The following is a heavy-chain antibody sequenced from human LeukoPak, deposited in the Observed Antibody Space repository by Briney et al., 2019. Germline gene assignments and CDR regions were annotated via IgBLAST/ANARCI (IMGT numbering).Heavy chain of an antibody. CDR2: IYYSGST. J-gene: IGHJ4*02. V-gene: IGHV4-59*01. CDR1: GGSISSYY. CDR3: ARDVYGSGSYD. D-gene: IGHD3-10*01. Sequence: PSETLSLTCTVSGGSISSYYWSWIRQPPGKGLEWIGYIYYSGSTNYNPSLTSRVTISVDTSKNQFSLKLSSVTAADTAVYYCARDVYGSGSYDWGQGTLVTVSS.